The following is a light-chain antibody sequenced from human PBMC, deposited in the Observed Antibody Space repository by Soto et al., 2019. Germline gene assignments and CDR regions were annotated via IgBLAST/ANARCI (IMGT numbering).Light chain of an antibody. CDR1: QGISSA. Sequence: ASQLTQSPSSLSASVGDRVIITCRASQGISSALAWYQQKPGKAPKLLIYDASSLESGVPSRFSGSGSGTDFTLTISSLQPEDFATYYCQQFNNYPQTFGQGTKVDIK. CDR3: QQFNNYPQT. V-gene: IGKV1D-13*01. CDR2: DAS. J-gene: IGKJ1*01.